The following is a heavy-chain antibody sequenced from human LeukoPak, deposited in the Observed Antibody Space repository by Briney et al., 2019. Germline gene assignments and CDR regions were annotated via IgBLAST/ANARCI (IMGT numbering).Heavy chain of an antibody. CDR1: GFTFDDYA. CDR2: ISWNSGSI. V-gene: IGHV3-9*03. D-gene: IGHD4-17*01. J-gene: IGHJ3*02. Sequence: SLRLSCAASGFTFDDYAMHWVRQAPGKGLEWVSGISWNSGSIGYADSVKGRFTISRDNAKNSLYLQMNSLRAEDMALYYCAKGTTVTTKRGAFDIWGQGAMVTVSS. CDR3: AKGTTVTTKRGAFDI.